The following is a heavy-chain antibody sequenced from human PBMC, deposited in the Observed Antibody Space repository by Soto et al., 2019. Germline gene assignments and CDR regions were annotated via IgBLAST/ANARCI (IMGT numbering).Heavy chain of an antibody. D-gene: IGHD3-3*01. CDR2: ITSSGSTM. J-gene: IGHJ4*02. CDR1: GFTFSNYY. CDR3: ARALQTDFWSGYHFDY. Sequence: GGSLRLSCAASGFTFSNYYMSWIRQAPGKGLEWVSYITSSGSTMYYADSVKGRFTISRDNAKTSLYLEMNSLRAEDTAVYYCARALQTDFWSGYHFDYWGQGTLVTVSS. V-gene: IGHV3-11*01.